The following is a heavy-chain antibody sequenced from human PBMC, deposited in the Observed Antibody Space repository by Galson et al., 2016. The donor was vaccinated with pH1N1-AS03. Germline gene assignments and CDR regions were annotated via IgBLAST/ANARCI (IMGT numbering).Heavy chain of an antibody. J-gene: IGHJ4*02. CDR2: INPSGGTT. V-gene: IGHV1-46*01. Sequence: SLKVSCKASGYTFTDYFMHWVRQAPGQGLEWMGVINPSGGTTRYAQKFQGRVTMTRDTSTSTVYMELSRLRSADTAVYYCARTPAEMATISFDYWGQGTLVTVSS. CDR3: ARTPAEMATISFDY. D-gene: IGHD5-24*01. CDR1: GYTFTDYF.